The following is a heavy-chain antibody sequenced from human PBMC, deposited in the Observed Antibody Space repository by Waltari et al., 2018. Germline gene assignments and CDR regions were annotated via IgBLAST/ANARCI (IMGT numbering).Heavy chain of an antibody. V-gene: IGHV1-2*02. CDR3: AREVYSSGWSAAFEI. Sequence: QVQLVQSGAEVKKPGASVKVSCKASGYTFTGYYMHWVRQAPGQGLERMGWISPNSGGTHDAQQFQGRVTMTRDTSISKADMGLSRLRSDDTAVYYCAREVYSSGWSAAFEIWGQGTLVTVSS. CDR2: ISPNSGGT. D-gene: IGHD6-19*01. J-gene: IGHJ3*02. CDR1: GYTFTGYY.